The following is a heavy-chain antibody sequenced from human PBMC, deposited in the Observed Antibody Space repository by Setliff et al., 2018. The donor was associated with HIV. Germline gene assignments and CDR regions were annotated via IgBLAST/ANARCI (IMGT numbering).Heavy chain of an antibody. CDR1: GFTFSNYW. J-gene: IGHJ5*01. V-gene: IGHV3-7*01. CDR2: IKQDGSEK. Sequence: PGGSLRLSCAASGFTFSNYWMTWVRQAPGRGLEWVANIKQDGSEKYYVDSLKGRFTISRDNAKNSLFLQMSSLRAEDTAIYYCARGWFDSWGQGTLVTVSS. CDR3: ARGWFDS.